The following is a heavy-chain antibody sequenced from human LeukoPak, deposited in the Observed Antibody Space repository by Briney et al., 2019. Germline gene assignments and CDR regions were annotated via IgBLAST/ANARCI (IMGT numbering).Heavy chain of an antibody. CDR3: ARNGNWNYLDY. V-gene: IGHV4-59*08. Sequence: PSETLSLTCAVSGGSISNYYWSWIRQPPGKGLEWIGYIYYHRTPNYIPSLKSRVTIAVDTSKNQFALRLSSVTAADAAVYYCARNGNWNYLDYWGQGTLVTVSS. D-gene: IGHD1-1*01. CDR2: IYYHRTP. CDR1: GGSISNYY. J-gene: IGHJ4*02.